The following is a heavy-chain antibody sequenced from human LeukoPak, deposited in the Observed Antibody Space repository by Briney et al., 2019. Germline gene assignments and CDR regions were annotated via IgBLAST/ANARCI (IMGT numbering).Heavy chain of an antibody. D-gene: IGHD1-1*01. CDR1: GFTFSTYN. V-gene: IGHV3-48*02. J-gene: IGHJ4*02. Sequence: PGGSLRLSCVASGFTFSTYNMNWVRQAPGKGLEWVSFISSGSEIINYADSVKGRFTVSRDNDEKSLYLQMNSLRDVDTAVYYCARNPAGIGDYLGQGTLVTVSS. CDR3: ARNPAGIGDY. CDR2: ISSGSEII.